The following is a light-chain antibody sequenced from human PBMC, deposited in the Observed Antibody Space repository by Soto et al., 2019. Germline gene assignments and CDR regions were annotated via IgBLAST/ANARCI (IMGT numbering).Light chain of an antibody. CDR3: CSYATNNTWV. V-gene: IGLV2-14*01. J-gene: IGLJ3*02. CDR2: EVN. Sequence: QSVLTQPASVSGSPGQSITISCTGTNSDVGAYNYVSWFQQHPGKAPKLIVYEVNDRPSGVSTRFSASKSGNTASLTISGLQPGDEGDYYCCSYATNNTWVFGGGTKVTVL. CDR1: NSDVGAYNY.